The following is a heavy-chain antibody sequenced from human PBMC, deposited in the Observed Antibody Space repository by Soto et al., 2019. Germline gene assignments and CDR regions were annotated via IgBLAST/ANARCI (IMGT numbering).Heavy chain of an antibody. CDR1: GFTFSNYA. CDR2: ISGSGGST. D-gene: IGHD1-1*01. Sequence: EVQLLESGGGLVQPGGSLRLSCAASGFTFSNYAMNWVRQAPGKGLEWVSVISGSGGSTYYAASVKGRFTISRDNSKNTLYLQMNSLRAEDTAVYYCANRATGTYFDSWGQGTLVTVSS. J-gene: IGHJ4*02. CDR3: ANRATGTYFDS. V-gene: IGHV3-23*01.